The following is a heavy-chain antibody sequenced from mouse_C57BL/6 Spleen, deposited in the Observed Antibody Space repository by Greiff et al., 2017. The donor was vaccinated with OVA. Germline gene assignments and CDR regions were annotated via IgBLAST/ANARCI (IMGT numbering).Heavy chain of an antibody. D-gene: IGHD1-1*01. CDR1: GFTFSDYG. J-gene: IGHJ2*01. CDR2: ISRGSSTT. V-gene: IGHV5-17*01. Sequence: EVQLVESGGGLVKPGGSLKLSCAASGFTFSDYGMHWVRQAPEQGLEWVAYISRGSSTTYYADTVKGRFTISRDNAKNTLFLQLTSLRSEDTAMYYCAKGMITTVIDYWGQGTTLTVSS. CDR3: AKGMITTVIDY.